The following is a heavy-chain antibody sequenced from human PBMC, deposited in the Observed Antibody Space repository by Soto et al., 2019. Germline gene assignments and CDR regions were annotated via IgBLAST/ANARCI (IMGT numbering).Heavy chain of an antibody. V-gene: IGHV3-33*01. CDR2: IWYDGSNK. Sequence: QVQMVESGGGVVQPGRSLRLSCAASGFTFSSYGMHWVRQAPGKGLERVAVIWYDGSNKYYADSVKGRFTISRDNSKNTLYLQMNSLRAEDTAVYYCARAYYDRSGYYYPSGYWGQGTLVTVSS. CDR3: ARAYYDRSGYYYPSGY. D-gene: IGHD3-22*01. CDR1: GFTFSSYG. J-gene: IGHJ4*02.